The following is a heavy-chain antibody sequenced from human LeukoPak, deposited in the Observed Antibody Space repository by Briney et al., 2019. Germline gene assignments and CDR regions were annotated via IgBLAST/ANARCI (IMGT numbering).Heavy chain of an antibody. Sequence: PSETLSLTCTVSGGSISSYYWSWIRQPPGKGLEWIGYIYYSGSTNYNPSLKSRVTISVDTSKNQFSLKLSSVTAADTAVYYCARGRQYSSGWYTQYYYYYYMDVWGKGTTVTVSS. V-gene: IGHV4-59*01. J-gene: IGHJ6*03. CDR2: IYYSGST. CDR3: ARGRQYSSGWYTQYYYYYYMDV. CDR1: GGSISSYY. D-gene: IGHD6-19*01.